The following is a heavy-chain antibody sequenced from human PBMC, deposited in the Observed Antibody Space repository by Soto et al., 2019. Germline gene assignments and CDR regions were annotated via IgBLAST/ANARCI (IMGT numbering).Heavy chain of an antibody. Sequence: GGSLRLSCAASGFTFSSYLMHWVRQAPGKGLVWVSRINSDGSTTSYADPVKGRFTISRDNAKNTLCLQMDSLRAEDAAVYYCARVAYGDSWSDPWGQGTLVTVSS. V-gene: IGHV3-74*01. D-gene: IGHD4-17*01. J-gene: IGHJ5*02. CDR1: GFTFSSYL. CDR3: ARVAYGDSWSDP. CDR2: INSDGSTT.